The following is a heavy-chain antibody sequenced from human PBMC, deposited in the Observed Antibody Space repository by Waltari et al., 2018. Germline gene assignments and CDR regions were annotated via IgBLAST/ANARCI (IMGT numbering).Heavy chain of an antibody. Sequence: QVQLQESGPGLVKPSETLSLTCTVSGDSISSYYWSWIRQPPGKGLEWIGYIYYSGSTNYNPSLKSRVTISVDTSKNQFSLKLSSVTAADTAVYYCARTYYDFLPHSGYYYYMDVWGKGTTVTVSS. J-gene: IGHJ6*03. D-gene: IGHD3-3*01. CDR3: ARTYYDFLPHSGYYYYMDV. CDR2: IYYSGST. CDR1: GDSISSYY. V-gene: IGHV4-59*01.